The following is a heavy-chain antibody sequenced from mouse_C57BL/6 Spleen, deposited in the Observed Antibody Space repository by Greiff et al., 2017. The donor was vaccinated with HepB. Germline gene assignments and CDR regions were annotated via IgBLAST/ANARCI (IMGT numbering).Heavy chain of an antibody. CDR2: IDPSDSYT. V-gene: IGHV1-50*01. CDR1: GYTFTSYW. Sequence: QVQLQQPGAELVKPGASVKLSCKASGYTFTSYWMQWVKPRPGQGLEWIGEIDPSDSYTNYNQKFKGKATLTVDTSSSTAYMQLSSLTSEDSAVYYCARWDAMDYWGQGTSVTVSS. J-gene: IGHJ4*01. CDR3: ARWDAMDY.